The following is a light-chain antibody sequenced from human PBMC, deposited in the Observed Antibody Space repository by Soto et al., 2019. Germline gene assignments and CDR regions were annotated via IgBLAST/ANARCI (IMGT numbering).Light chain of an antibody. J-gene: IGLJ2*01. Sequence: QSVLTQPPSASGTPGQSVSISCSGSRSNIGTYTVNWYQQLPGTAPKLLIYSNNQRPSGVPDRFSGSKSGTSASLAISGLQSEDEADYYCAGWDDSLNGVVFGGGTKVTVL. CDR2: SNN. CDR1: RSNIGTYT. CDR3: AGWDDSLNGVV. V-gene: IGLV1-44*01.